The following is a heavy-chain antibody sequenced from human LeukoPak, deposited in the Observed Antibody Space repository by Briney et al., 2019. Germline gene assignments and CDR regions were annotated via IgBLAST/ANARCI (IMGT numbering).Heavy chain of an antibody. V-gene: IGHV3-74*01. Sequence: GGSLRLSCAASGFTFSSYSMNWVRQAPGKGLVWVSRIYVDGRTTNYADSLKGRFTISRDNAKNTVYLEMNSLSVEDTATYYCIRDFRSADLWGQGTLVTVTS. CDR2: IYVDGRTT. CDR1: GFTFSSYS. J-gene: IGHJ5*02. CDR3: IRDFRSADL.